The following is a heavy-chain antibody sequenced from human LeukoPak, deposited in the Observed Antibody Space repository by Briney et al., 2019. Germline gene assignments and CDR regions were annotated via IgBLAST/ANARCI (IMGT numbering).Heavy chain of an antibody. CDR3: ARDGGHDYLDL. V-gene: IGHV4-61*01. Sequence: PSETLSLTCTVSGGSISSGSYYWSWIRQPPGKGLEWIGYIYYSGSTNYNPSLKSRVTISVDTSKNQFSLKLSSVTAADTAVYYCARDGGHDYLDLWGQGTLVTVSS. D-gene: IGHD3-3*01. CDR2: IYYSGST. J-gene: IGHJ4*02. CDR1: GGSISSGSYY.